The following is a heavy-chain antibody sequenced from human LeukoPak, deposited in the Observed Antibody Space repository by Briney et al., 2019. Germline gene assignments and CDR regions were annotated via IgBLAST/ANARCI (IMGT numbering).Heavy chain of an antibody. CDR2: IYPGDSDT. V-gene: IGHV5-51*01. D-gene: IGHD4-23*01. CDR3: ARVVLDYGGNSECYFDY. CDR1: GYSFTSYW. J-gene: IGHJ4*02. Sequence: GESLKISCKGSGYSFTSYWIGWVRQMPGKGLEWMGIIYPGDSDTRYSPSFQGQVTISADKSISTAYLQWSSLKASDTAMYCCARVVLDYGGNSECYFDYWGQGTLVTVSS.